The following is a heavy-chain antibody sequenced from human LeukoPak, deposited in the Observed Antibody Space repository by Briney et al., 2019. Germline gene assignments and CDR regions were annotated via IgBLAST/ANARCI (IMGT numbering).Heavy chain of an antibody. CDR3: ARNTYYDFWSGSKNYYYYMDV. V-gene: IGHV3-30*03. CDR1: GFTFSSYA. Sequence: GGSLRLSCAASGFTFSSYAMSWVRQAPGKGLEWVAVISHDGRNKYYGDSVKGRFTISRDNAKNPLYLQMNSLRAEDTAVYYCARNTYYDFWSGSKNYYYYMDVWGKGTTVTVSS. D-gene: IGHD3-3*01. J-gene: IGHJ6*03. CDR2: ISHDGRNK.